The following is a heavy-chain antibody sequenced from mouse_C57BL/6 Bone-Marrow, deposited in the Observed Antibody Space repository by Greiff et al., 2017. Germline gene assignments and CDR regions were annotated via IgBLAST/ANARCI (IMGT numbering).Heavy chain of an antibody. CDR2: IWSGGST. D-gene: IGHD2-4*01. Sequence: VQLQQSGPGLVQPSQSLSITCIVSGFSLTSYGVHWVRQSPGKGLEWLGVIWSGGSTDYNAAFISRLSISKDNSKSQVFFKMNSLQADDTAIYYCASPYYDYPYAMDYWGQGTSVTVSS. V-gene: IGHV2-2*01. CDR3: ASPYYDYPYAMDY. J-gene: IGHJ4*01. CDR1: GFSLTSYG.